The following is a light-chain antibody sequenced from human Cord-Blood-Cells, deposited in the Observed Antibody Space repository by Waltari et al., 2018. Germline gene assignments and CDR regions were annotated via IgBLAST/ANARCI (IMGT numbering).Light chain of an antibody. Sequence: DIQMTQSPSYLSASVGDRITITCRASQSISSYLNWYQQKPWKAPNLLIYAASSLQCGVPSRFSGSGSGTDFTLTISSLQPEDFATYYCQQSYSTPYTFGQGTKLEIK. CDR1: QSISSY. J-gene: IGKJ2*01. CDR3: QQSYSTPYT. V-gene: IGKV1-39*01. CDR2: AAS.